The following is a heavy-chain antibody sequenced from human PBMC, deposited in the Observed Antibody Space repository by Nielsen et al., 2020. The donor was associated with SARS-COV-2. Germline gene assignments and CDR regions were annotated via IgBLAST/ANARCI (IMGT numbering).Heavy chain of an antibody. V-gene: IGHV4-30-4*01. J-gene: IGHJ4*02. CDR3: ARVEGDSYFDY. CDR1: GGSISSGDYY. CDR2: IYYSGST. Sequence: LRLSCTVSGGSISSGDYYWSWIRQPPGKGLEWIGYIYYSGSTYYNPSLKSRVTISVDTSKNQFSLKLSSVTAADTAVYYCARVEGDSYFDYWGQGTLVTVSS.